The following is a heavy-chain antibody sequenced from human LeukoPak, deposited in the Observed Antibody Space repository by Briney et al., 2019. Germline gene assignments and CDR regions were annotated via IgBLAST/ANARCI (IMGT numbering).Heavy chain of an antibody. V-gene: IGHV3-21*01. Sequence: PGGSLRLSCAASGFTFSSYSMNWVRQAPGKGLEWVSSISSSSSYIYYADSVKGRFTISRDNAKNSLYLQMNSLRAEDTAVYYCAKSPSRWLLQVDYWGQGTLVTVSS. J-gene: IGHJ4*02. CDR3: AKSPSRWLLQVDY. D-gene: IGHD1-26*01. CDR2: ISSSSSYI. CDR1: GFTFSSYS.